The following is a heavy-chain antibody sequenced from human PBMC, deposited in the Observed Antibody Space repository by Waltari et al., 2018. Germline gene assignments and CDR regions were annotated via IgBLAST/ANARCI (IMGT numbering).Heavy chain of an antibody. V-gene: IGHV4-59*11. CDR2: IYYSGST. J-gene: IGHJ4*02. CDR1: GGSISSHY. Sequence: QVQLQESGPGLVKPSETLSLTCTVSGGSISSHYWSWIRQPPGKGLEWIGYIYYSGSTNYNPSLKSRVTISVDTSKNQFSRKLSSVTAADTAVYYCAREYSSSSFRGYFDYWGQGTLVTVSS. D-gene: IGHD6-6*01. CDR3: AREYSSSSFRGYFDY.